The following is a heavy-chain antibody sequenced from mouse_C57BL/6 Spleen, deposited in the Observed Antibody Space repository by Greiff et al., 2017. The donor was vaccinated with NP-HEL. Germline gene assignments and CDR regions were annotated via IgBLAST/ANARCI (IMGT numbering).Heavy chain of an antibody. Sequence: QVQLQQSGAELVKPGASVKMSCKASGYTFTSYWITWVKQRPGQGLEWIGDIYPGSGSTNYNEKFKSKATLTVDTSSSTAYMQLSSLTSEDSAVYYCARWYYYGSSYGSYWGQGTLVTVSA. CDR2: IYPGSGST. CDR3: ARWYYYGSSYGSY. V-gene: IGHV1-55*01. CDR1: GYTFTSYW. J-gene: IGHJ3*01. D-gene: IGHD1-1*01.